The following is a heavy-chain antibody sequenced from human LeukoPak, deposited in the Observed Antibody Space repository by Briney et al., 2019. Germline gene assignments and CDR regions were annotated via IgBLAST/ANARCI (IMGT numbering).Heavy chain of an antibody. J-gene: IGHJ5*01. CDR1: GDSITSSY. V-gene: IGHV4-59*08. D-gene: IGHD5-12*01. CDR2: IYYNGAT. Sequence: PSETLSLTCTVSGDSITSSYWTWIRQPPGKGLEWIGYIYYNGATYYNPSLGNRVTMSLDTSRNQFSLKVGSVTAADTAVYYCSRGHGWLPDSWGQGTLVTVSS. CDR3: SRGHGWLPDS.